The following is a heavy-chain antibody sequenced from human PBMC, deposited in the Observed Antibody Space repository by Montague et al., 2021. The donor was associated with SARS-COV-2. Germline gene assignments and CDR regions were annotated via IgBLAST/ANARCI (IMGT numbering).Heavy chain of an antibody. D-gene: IGHD6-13*01. J-gene: IGHJ5*01. CDR3: ARQEMTYRSIWSTGGNWFGP. Sequence: SETLSLTCTVSAGSISSSCYYWGWIRQPPGKGLEWIGSINYSASTYYTPSLKSTVTISADTSKNHFSLKRSSVTAADTSVYYCARQEMTYRSIWSTGGNWFGPWGQGTLVTGSS. CDR1: AGSISSSCYY. CDR2: INYSAST. V-gene: IGHV4-39*01.